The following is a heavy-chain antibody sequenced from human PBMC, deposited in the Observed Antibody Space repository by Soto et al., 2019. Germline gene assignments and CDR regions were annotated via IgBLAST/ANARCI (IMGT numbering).Heavy chain of an antibody. Sequence: QVQLVQSGAEVKKPGASMKVSCKASGYTFTGYYIHWVRQAPGQGLEWMGWINPNSGGTSYAQNSQGWVTMTRDTSISTAYMELSRLRSDDTAVYYCARSPGGVVTAMYYFDYWGQGTLVTVSS. J-gene: IGHJ4*02. CDR1: GYTFTGYY. CDR3: ARSPGGVVTAMYYFDY. V-gene: IGHV1-2*04. CDR2: INPNSGGT. D-gene: IGHD2-21*02.